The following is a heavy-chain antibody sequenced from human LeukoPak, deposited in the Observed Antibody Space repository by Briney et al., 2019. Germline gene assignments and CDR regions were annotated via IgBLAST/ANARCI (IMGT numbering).Heavy chain of an antibody. CDR2: IYYSGST. CDR3: ARDGGYYDSSGPYYYYGMDV. Sequence: SETLSLTCTVSGGSISSYYWSWIRQPPGKGLEWIGYIYYSGSTNYNPSLKSRVTISVDTSNNQFSLKLSSVTAADTAVYYCARDGGYYDSSGPYYYYGMDVWGQGTTVTVSS. J-gene: IGHJ6*02. CDR1: GGSISSYY. V-gene: IGHV4-59*01. D-gene: IGHD3-22*01.